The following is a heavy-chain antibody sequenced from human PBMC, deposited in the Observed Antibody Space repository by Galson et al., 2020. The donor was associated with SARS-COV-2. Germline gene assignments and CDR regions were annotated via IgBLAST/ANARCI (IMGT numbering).Heavy chain of an antibody. J-gene: IGHJ5*02. CDR1: GFTVSSYE. Sequence: GESLKISCEASGFTVSSYEMNWVRQAPGKGLEWVSYISGSGSTIYYADSVKGRFTISRDNAKNSLYLQLNSLRAEDTAVYYCARDGGEYYGSGSYFDWFDPWGQGTLVTVSS. CDR3: ARDGGEYYGSGSYFDWFDP. V-gene: IGHV3-48*03. CDR2: ISGSGSTI. D-gene: IGHD3-10*01.